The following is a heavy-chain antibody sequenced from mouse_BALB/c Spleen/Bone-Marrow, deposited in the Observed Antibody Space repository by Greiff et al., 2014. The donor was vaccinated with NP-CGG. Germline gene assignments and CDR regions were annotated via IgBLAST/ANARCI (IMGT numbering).Heavy chain of an antibody. CDR1: GFSLTSYG. CDR3: ASPIYYDYPLFAY. J-gene: IGHJ3*01. Sequence: VQLVESGPGLVAPSQSLSITCTVSGFSLTSYGVHWVRQPPGKGLEWLGVIWAGGSTNYNSALMSRMGISKDNSKSQVFLKMNSLQTDDTAMYYCASPIYYDYPLFAYWGQGTLVTVSA. D-gene: IGHD2-4*01. CDR2: IWAGGST. V-gene: IGHV2-9*02.